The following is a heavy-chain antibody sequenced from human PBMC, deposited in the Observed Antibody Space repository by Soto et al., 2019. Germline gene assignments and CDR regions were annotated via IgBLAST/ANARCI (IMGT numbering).Heavy chain of an antibody. J-gene: IGHJ4*02. V-gene: IGHV1-3*01. CDR3: ARDWFYDSSGLDY. CDR2: INAGNGNT. Sequence: ASVKVSCKASGYTFTTYAIHWVRQAPGQRLEWMGWINAGNGNTKYSQKFQGRVTITRDTSASTAYVELSSLRSEDTAVYYCARDWFYDSSGLDYWGQGTPVTVSS. D-gene: IGHD3-22*01. CDR1: GYTFTTYA.